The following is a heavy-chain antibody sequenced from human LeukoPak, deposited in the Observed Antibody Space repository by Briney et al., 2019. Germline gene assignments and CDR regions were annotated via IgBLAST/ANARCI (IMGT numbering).Heavy chain of an antibody. CDR3: ARELGSTSLFDY. CDR1: GFTFSSYA. J-gene: IGHJ4*02. D-gene: IGHD2-2*01. Sequence: GGSLRLSCAASGFTFSSYAMSWVRQAPGKGLEWVSAISGSGGSTCYADSVKGRLTISRDNSKNTLYLQMNSLRAEDTAVYYCARELGSTSLFDYWGQGTLVTVSS. V-gene: IGHV3-23*01. CDR2: ISGSGGST.